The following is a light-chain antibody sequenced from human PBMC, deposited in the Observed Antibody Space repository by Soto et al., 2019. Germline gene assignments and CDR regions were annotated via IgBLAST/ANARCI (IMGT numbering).Light chain of an antibody. Sequence: SYELTQPPSVSVSPGQTARITCSGDALPKKNAYWYHQRSGQAPVLVIYGDNKRPSGIPERFSVSSSGTVATLTISGAQEEDEADYFCYSTDSSNSRGVFGGGTKLTVL. V-gene: IGLV3-10*01. CDR1: ALPKKN. J-gene: IGLJ2*01. CDR3: YSTDSSNSRGV. CDR2: GDN.